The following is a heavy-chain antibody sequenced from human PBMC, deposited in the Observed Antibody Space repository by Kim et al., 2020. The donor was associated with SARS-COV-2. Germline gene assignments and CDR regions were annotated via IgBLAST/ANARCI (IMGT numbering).Heavy chain of an antibody. D-gene: IGHD4-17*01. Sequence: SVKVSCKASGGTFSSYAISWVRQAPGQGLEWMGGIIPIFGTANYAQKFQGRVTITADESTSTAYMELSSLRSEDTAVYYCARDWDADDYGDYALDYWGQGTLVTVSS. V-gene: IGHV1-69*13. J-gene: IGHJ4*02. CDR3: ARDWDADDYGDYALDY. CDR2: IIPIFGTA. CDR1: GGTFSSYA.